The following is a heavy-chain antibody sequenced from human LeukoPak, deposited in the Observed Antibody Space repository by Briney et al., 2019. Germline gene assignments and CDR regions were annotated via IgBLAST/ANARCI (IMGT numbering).Heavy chain of an antibody. Sequence: GAALQISCEGAGSNFTSYWIRGGRPLPGKGLEGMGRIDASDSYTNYSPSFQGHVTIPADKSISTAYLQWSSLKASDTAMYYCARLWFGELSKPDYWGQGTLVTVSS. J-gene: IGHJ4*02. CDR1: GSNFTSYW. V-gene: IGHV5-10-1*01. CDR3: ARLWFGELSKPDY. CDR2: IDASDSYT. D-gene: IGHD3-10*01.